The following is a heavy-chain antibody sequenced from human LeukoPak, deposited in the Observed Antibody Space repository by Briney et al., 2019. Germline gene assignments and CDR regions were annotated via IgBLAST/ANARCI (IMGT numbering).Heavy chain of an antibody. Sequence: GGSLRLSCAASGFIFSDYGMHWVRQAPGKGLEWVTMVRNVGGDKYYADSVRGRFTISRDNSKNTLYLQMNSLRPEDTAVYYCAKHYYGSGSQKYYFDYWGQGTLVTVSS. CDR1: GFIFSDYG. V-gene: IGHV3-30*02. CDR2: VRNVGGDK. D-gene: IGHD3-10*01. CDR3: AKHYYGSGSQKYYFDY. J-gene: IGHJ4*02.